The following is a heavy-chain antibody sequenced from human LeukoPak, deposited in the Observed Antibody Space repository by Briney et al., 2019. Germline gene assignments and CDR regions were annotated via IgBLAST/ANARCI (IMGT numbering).Heavy chain of an antibody. V-gene: IGHV6-1*01. D-gene: IGHD5-24*01. Sequence: SQTLSLTCAISGESVSSTGASWNWIRQSPSRGLEWLGRTYCRSQWYYEYVLSVKSRIIVAPDTSKNQFSLQLNSVTPEDTAVYYCVRGNYNFDYWGQGSLVTVSS. CDR3: VRGNYNFDY. CDR2: TYCRSQWYY. CDR1: GESVSSTGAS. J-gene: IGHJ4*02.